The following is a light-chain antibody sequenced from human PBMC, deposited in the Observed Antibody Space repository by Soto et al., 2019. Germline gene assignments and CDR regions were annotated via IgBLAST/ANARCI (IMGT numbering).Light chain of an antibody. J-gene: IGKJ1*01. Sequence: IVMTQSPATLSVTPGERATLSCRASQSVSSNLAWYQQKPGQAPRLLIYGASTRATGIPARFSGTGSGTDFTLTVSSLQSEDFAVYYCQQYDNWPQTFGQGTKVDIK. CDR2: GAS. CDR3: QQYDNWPQT. V-gene: IGKV3-15*01. CDR1: QSVSSN.